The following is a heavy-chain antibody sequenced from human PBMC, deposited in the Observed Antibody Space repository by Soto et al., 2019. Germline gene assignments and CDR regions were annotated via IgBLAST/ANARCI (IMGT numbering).Heavy chain of an antibody. V-gene: IGHV1-69*12. CDR1: GGTFSSYA. D-gene: IGHD4-17*01. Sequence: QVQLVQSGAEVKKPGSSVKVSCKASGGTFSSYAISWVRQAPGQGLEWMGGIIPIFGTANYAQKFPGRVTITADESTSPAYMELSSLRSEDTAVYYCARETTVVTPGAFDIWGQGTMVTVSS. CDR2: IIPIFGTA. CDR3: ARETTVVTPGAFDI. J-gene: IGHJ3*02.